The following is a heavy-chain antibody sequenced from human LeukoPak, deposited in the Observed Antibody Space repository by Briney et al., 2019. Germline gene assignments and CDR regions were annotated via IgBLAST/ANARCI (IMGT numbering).Heavy chain of an antibody. CDR1: GFIFSRYW. J-gene: IGHJ4*02. D-gene: IGHD2-2*01. CDR3: AKTSSTSCYSCVFDY. CDR2: INNDGSIT. V-gene: IGHV3-74*01. Sequence: GGSLRLSCAASGFIFSRYWMHWVRQAPGKELVWVSRINNDGSITNSADSVKGRFTISRDNAKDMLYLQMDSLRVEDTAIYYCAKTSSTSCYSCVFDYWGQGTLVTVSS.